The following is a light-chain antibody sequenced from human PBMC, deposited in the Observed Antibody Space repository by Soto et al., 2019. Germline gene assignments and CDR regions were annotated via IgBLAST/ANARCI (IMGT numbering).Light chain of an antibody. CDR3: QQYKSYLRT. J-gene: IGKJ1*01. V-gene: IGKV1-39*01. Sequence: DIQMTQSPSSLSTSLGDRVAITCRASQSISSYLNWYQQKPGKAPKVLIYAASTLESGVSSRFSGRGSGTEFTLTINSLQPEDFATYYCQQYKSYLRTFGQGTKVDI. CDR2: AAS. CDR1: QSISSY.